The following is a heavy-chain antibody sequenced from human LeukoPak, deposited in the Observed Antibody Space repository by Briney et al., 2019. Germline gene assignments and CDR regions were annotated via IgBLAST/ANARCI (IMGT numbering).Heavy chain of an antibody. CDR3: ARGRGGDYGSRSFYFDY. CDR2: IHFDGFNT. V-gene: IGHV3-74*01. J-gene: IGHJ4*02. D-gene: IGHD3-10*01. CDR1: GFTFSNYW. Sequence: GGSLRLSCAASGFTFSNYWIHWVRQPPGKGLGWGSRIHFDGFNTNYGDSVKGRFTISRDNAKNTVYLQMNSLRADDTAVYYCARGRGGDYGSRSFYFDYWGQGALVTVSS.